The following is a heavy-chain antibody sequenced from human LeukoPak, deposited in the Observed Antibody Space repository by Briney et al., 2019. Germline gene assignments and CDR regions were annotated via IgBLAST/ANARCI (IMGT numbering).Heavy chain of an antibody. CDR1: GFTFSNYA. V-gene: IGHV3-23*01. CDR3: AKDTVEGSGD. Sequence: GGSLRLSCAASGFTFSNYAMTWVRQAPGKGLEWVSAISGSGYSTYYADSVKGRFTNSRDSSKNTLYLQMNSLRAEDTAVYYCAKDTVEGSGDWGKGTLVTVSS. D-gene: IGHD1-26*01. CDR2: ISGSGYST. J-gene: IGHJ4*02.